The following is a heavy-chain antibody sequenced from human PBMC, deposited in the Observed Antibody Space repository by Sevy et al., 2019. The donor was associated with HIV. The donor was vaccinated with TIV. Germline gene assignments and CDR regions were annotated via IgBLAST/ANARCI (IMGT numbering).Heavy chain of an antibody. V-gene: IGHV3-30*18. Sequence: GGSLRLSCAASGFTFNSYAMHWVRQAPGKGLEWVAVISEDGRTKYYAESVKGRFTISRDNSKNTLNLQMNSLRAEDTPVFYCAKDRCTGDVCENYYYALDIWGQGTTVTVSS. J-gene: IGHJ6*02. CDR1: GFTFNSYA. D-gene: IGHD2-8*02. CDR3: AKDRCTGDVCENYYYALDI. CDR2: ISEDGRTK.